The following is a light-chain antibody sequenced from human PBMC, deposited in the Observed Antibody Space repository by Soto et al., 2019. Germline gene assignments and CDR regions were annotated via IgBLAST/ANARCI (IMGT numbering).Light chain of an antibody. Sequence: EIMMTQSPATLSVSPGERATLSCRASQSVSSNVAWYQQKPGQAPRLLIYGAYTRAAGVPARFSGSGSGTEFTLTITSLQSEDIALYYCQQYNIWPPITFGQGTLLEI. CDR1: QSVSSN. CDR2: GAY. CDR3: QQYNIWPPIT. V-gene: IGKV3-15*01. J-gene: IGKJ5*01.